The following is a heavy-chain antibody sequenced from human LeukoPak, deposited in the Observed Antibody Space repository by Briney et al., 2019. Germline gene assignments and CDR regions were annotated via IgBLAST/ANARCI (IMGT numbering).Heavy chain of an antibody. CDR1: GFTFSSYA. J-gene: IGHJ4*02. CDR2: ISGSGGST. Sequence: GGSLRLSCAASGFTFSSYAMSWVRQAPGKGLEWVSAISGSGGSTYYADSVEGRFTISRDNSKNTLYLQMNSLRAEDTAVYYCAKDLGYGDFADYWGQGTLVTVSS. D-gene: IGHD4-17*01. CDR3: AKDLGYGDFADY. V-gene: IGHV3-23*01.